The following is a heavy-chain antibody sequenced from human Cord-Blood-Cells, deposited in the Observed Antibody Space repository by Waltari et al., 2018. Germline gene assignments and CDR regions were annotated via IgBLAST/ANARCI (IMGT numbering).Heavy chain of an antibody. CDR3: AKKGGVGSSSSWYFDY. D-gene: IGHD6-6*01. J-gene: IGHJ4*02. CDR1: GFTFRSYA. V-gene: IGHV3-23*01. CDR2: LSGSGGST. Sequence: EVQLLESGGGLVQPGGSLRLYCAASGFTFRSYAMSWVHQAPGKGVEWFSALSGSGGSTYYADSVKGRFTISRDNSKNTLYLQMNSLRAEDTAVYYCAKKGGVGSSSSWYFDYWGQGTLVTVSS.